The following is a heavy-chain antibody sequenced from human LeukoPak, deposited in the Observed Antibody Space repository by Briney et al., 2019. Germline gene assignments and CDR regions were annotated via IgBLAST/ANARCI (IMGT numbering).Heavy chain of an antibody. CDR2: INILSNYI. V-gene: IGHV3-21*01. J-gene: IGHJ4*02. Sequence: GGSPRLSCAASGFTFSSYSMNWVRQAPGKGLEWVSSINILSNYIYYAGSVKGRFTISRDNAKNSLYLQMNSLRAEDTAVYYCARDSHSSSWYSEFDYWGQGTLVTVSS. D-gene: IGHD6-13*01. CDR1: GFTFSSYS. CDR3: ARDSHSSSWYSEFDY.